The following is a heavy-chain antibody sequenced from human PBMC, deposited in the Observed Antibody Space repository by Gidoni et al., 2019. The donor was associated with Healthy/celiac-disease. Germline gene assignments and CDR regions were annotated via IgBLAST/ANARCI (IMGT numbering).Heavy chain of an antibody. CDR3: ARVTASNRYYFDY. D-gene: IGHD6-25*01. Sequence: QGRVTITADESTSTAYMELSSLRSEDTAVYYCARVTASNRYYFDYWGQGTLVTVSS. V-gene: IGHV1-69*01. J-gene: IGHJ4*02.